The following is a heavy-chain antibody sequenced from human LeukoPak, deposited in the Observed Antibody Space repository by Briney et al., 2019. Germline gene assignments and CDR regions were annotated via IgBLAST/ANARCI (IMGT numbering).Heavy chain of an antibody. J-gene: IGHJ4*02. CDR3: ARDRDYYDSSGYLYYFDY. D-gene: IGHD3-22*01. V-gene: IGHV3-7*04. Sequence: PGGSLRLSCAASGFTFSSYSMNWVRQAPGKGLEWVANIKQDGSEKYYVDSVKGRFTISRDNAKNSLYLQMNSLRAEDTAVYYCARDRDYYDSSGYLYYFDYWGQGTLVTVSS. CDR2: IKQDGSEK. CDR1: GFTFSSYS.